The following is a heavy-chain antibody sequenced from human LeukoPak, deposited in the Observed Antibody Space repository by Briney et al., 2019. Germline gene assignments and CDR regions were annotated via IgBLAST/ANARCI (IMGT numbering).Heavy chain of an antibody. J-gene: IGHJ5*02. CDR2: IYYSGST. CDR1: GGSISSGGYY. D-gene: IGHD1-14*01. CDR3: ARDLPGNWFDP. Sequence: SETLSLTCTVSGGSISSGGYYWSWIRQHPGKGLEWIGYIYYSGSTYYNPSLKSRVTISVDTSKNQFSLKLSSATAADTAVYYCARDLPGNWFDPWGQGTLVTVSS. V-gene: IGHV4-31*03.